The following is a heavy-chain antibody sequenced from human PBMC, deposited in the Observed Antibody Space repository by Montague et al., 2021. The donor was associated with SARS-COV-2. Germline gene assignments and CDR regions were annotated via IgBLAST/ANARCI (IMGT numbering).Heavy chain of an antibody. D-gene: IGHD6-13*01. CDR1: GSSFNNYY. CDR3: AREGLEAVDY. CDR2: IYPTGSTNXXPSLISGST. Sequence: SETLSLTCSVSGSSFNNYYWSWIRQPAGKGLEWIGRIYPTGSTNXXPSLISGSTNYNPSLKGRVSMSLDTSNNQFSLTVTSVTAADTAVYYCAREGLEAVDYWGQGTLVTVSS. J-gene: IGHJ4*02. V-gene: IGHV4-4*07.